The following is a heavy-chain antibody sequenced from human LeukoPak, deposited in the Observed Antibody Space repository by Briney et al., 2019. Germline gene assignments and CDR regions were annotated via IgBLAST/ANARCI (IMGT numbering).Heavy chain of an antibody. V-gene: IGHV3-11*05. D-gene: IGHD6-19*01. CDR1: GFTFSDYY. J-gene: IGHJ1*01. CDR3: ARAVAVAGRPEYFHH. Sequence: PGGSLRLSCAASGFTFSDYYMSWIRQAPGKGLEWVSYISSTRTYTDYADSVKGRFTISGDNAENSLYLQMNSLRAEDTAVYYCARAVAVAGRPEYFHHWGQGTLVTVSS. CDR2: ISSTRTYT.